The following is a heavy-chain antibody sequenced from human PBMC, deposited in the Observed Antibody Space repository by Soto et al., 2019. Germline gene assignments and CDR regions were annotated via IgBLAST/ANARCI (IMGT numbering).Heavy chain of an antibody. V-gene: IGHV3-48*01. Sequence: PGGSLRLSCAASGFTFSSYSMNWVRQAPGKGLERVSYISSSSSTIYYADSVKGRFTISRDNAKNSLYLQMDSLRAEDTAVYYCARDGLQPLGRGMDVWGQGTTVTVSS. CDR1: GFTFSSYS. CDR3: ARDGLQPLGRGMDV. D-gene: IGHD1-1*01. J-gene: IGHJ6*02. CDR2: ISSSSSTI.